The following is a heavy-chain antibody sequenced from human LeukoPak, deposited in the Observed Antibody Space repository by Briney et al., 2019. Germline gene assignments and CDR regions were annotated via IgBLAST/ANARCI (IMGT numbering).Heavy chain of an antibody. J-gene: IGHJ4*02. CDR3: ARSRLSIAAPAFDY. D-gene: IGHD6-6*01. V-gene: IGHV1-2*02. Sequence: GASVKVSCKASGYTFTGYYMHWVRQAPGHGLEWMGWINPNSGGTNYAQKFQGRVTMTRDTSISTAYMELSRLRSDDTAVYYCARSRLSIAAPAFDYWGQGTLVTVSS. CDR2: INPNSGGT. CDR1: GYTFTGYY.